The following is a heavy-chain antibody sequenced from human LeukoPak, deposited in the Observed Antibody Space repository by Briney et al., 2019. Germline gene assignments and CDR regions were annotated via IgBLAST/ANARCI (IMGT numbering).Heavy chain of an antibody. V-gene: IGHV4-4*07. J-gene: IGHJ4*02. CDR3: ARAGKPHYGSESYPKFAF. D-gene: IGHD3-10*01. CDR2: IYTSGST. CDR1: GGSITSYY. Sequence: PSETLSLICTVSGGSITSYYWSWIRQPAGKGLEWIGRIYTSGSTNYNPSLRSRVTMSVDTSKNQFSLKLTSVTAADTAVYYCARAGKPHYGSESYPKFAFWGQGTLVTVSS.